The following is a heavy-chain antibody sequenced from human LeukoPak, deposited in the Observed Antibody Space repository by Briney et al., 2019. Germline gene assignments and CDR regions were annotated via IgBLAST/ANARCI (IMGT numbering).Heavy chain of an antibody. D-gene: IGHD7-27*01. CDR2: VYYTGST. CDR3: ASNTGTVFDY. Sequence: SETLSLTCTVSGDFITAYDWSWIRQPPGKGLEWIGYVYYTGSTEYNPSLRSRVTISLDLSKHQFSLNLTSVTAADTAVYHCASNTGTVFDYWGQGALVTVSS. J-gene: IGHJ4*02. V-gene: IGHV4-59*01. CDR1: GDFITAYD.